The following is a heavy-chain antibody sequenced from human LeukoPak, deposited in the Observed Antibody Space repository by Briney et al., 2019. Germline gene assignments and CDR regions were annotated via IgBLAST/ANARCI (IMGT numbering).Heavy chain of an antibody. J-gene: IGHJ4*02. CDR2: IYYSGST. D-gene: IGHD4-17*01. CDR1: GGSISSGGYY. Sequence: SQTPSLTCTVSGGSISSGGYYWSWIRQPPGKGLEWIGYIYYSGSTYYNPSLKSRVTISVDTSKNQFSLKLSSVTAADTAVYYCARGNGDYWGFDYWGQGTLVTVSS. V-gene: IGHV4-30-4*01. CDR3: ARGNGDYWGFDY.